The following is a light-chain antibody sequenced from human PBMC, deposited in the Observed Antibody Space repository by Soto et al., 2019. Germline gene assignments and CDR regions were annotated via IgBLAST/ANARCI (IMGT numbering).Light chain of an antibody. CDR3: QQYGNSPIT. CDR2: DAS. V-gene: IGKV3D-20*01. Sequence: EIVLTQSPGTLSLSPGERATLSCGASQSVSSSRLAWYQQKPALAPRLLIYDASSRATGIPDRFSGSGSGTDFTLTISRLEPEEFAVYYCQQYGNSPITFGQGTRLEIK. J-gene: IGKJ5*01. CDR1: QSVSSSR.